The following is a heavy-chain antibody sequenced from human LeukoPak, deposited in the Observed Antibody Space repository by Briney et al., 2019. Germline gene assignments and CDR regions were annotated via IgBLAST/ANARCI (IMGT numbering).Heavy chain of an antibody. CDR3: ARDLDANIWSGDMTNWFDP. CDR2: ISYDGSNK. CDR1: GFTFSSYA. Sequence: PGRPLRLSCAASGFTFSSYAMHWVRQAPGKGLEWVAVISYDGSNKYYADSVKGRFTISRDNSKNTLYLQMNSLRAEDTAVYYCARDLDANIWSGDMTNWFDPWGQGTLVTVSP. J-gene: IGHJ5*02. V-gene: IGHV3-30*04. D-gene: IGHD2-15*01.